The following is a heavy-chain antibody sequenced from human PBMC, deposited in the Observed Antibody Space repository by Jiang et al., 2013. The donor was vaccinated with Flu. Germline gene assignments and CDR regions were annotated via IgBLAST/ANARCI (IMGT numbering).Heavy chain of an antibody. CDR2: IYYSGST. J-gene: IGHJ5*02. Sequence: VKPSETLSLTCTVSGGSISSSSYYWGLDPPAPGRGLEWIGSIYYSGSTYYNPSLKSRVTISVDTSKNQFSLKLSSVTAADTAVYYCATESNNWFDPWGQGTLVTVSS. CDR3: ATESNNWFDP. V-gene: IGHV4-39*01. CDR1: GGSISSSSYY.